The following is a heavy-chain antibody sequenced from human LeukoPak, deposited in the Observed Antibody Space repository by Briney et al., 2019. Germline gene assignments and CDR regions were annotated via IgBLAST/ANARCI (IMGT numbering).Heavy chain of an antibody. CDR1: GFXFSNFW. CDR3: ARDRGGLPY. V-gene: IGHV3-7*04. CDR2: IKPDGTEE. D-gene: IGHD5-18*01. J-gene: IGHJ4*02. Sequence: PGGSLRLSCAVSGFXFSNFWMTWVRQVPGKGLQWVANIKPDGTEEYYVDSVKGRFTIPRDNAKNSLYLQMNSLRVEDTAVYYCARDRGGLPYWGQGTLVTVSS.